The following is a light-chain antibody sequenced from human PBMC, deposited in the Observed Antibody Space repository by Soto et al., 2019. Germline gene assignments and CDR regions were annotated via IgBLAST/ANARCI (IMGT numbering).Light chain of an antibody. CDR3: QQYNNWPLT. J-gene: IGKJ4*01. Sequence: EIVMTQYPATLSVSPGERVTLSCRASESVSNNVAWYQQKPGQAPRLLIYHAITRATGIPARFSGSGSGTELTLTISSLQSEDFAIYYCQQYNNWPLTFGGGTKVEI. CDR1: ESVSNN. V-gene: IGKV3-15*01. CDR2: HAI.